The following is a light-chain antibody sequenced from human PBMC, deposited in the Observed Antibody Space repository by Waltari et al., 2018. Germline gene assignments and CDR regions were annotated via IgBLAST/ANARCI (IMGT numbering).Light chain of an antibody. V-gene: IGLV1-47*01. CDR3: AAWDDSLTVSYV. J-gene: IGLJ1*01. CDR2: RDD. CDR1: NSNIGRNS. Sequence: QSVLTQPPSMSGTPGQTVSISCSGTNSNIGRNSVFWYQQFPGTAPKLLIYRDDQRPSGVPERFSGSKTGTSAPLAIRGLRSEDEADYYCAAWDDSLTVSYVFGSGTKVTV.